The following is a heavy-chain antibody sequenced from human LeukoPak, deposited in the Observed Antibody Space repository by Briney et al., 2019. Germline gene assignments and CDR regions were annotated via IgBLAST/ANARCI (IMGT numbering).Heavy chain of an antibody. CDR2: INPNSGGT. J-gene: IGHJ4*02. Sequence: ASVKVFCKASGYTFTGYYMHWVRQAPGQGLEWMGWINPNSGGTNYAQKFQGRVTMTRDTSISAAYMELSRLRSDDTAVYYCARGEVIAAAGLDYWGQGTLVTVSS. D-gene: IGHD6-13*01. CDR1: GYTFTGYY. V-gene: IGHV1-2*02. CDR3: ARGEVIAAAGLDY.